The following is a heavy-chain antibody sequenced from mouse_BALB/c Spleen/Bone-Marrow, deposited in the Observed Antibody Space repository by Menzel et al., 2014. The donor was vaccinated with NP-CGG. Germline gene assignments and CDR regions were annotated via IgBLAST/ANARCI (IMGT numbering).Heavy chain of an antibody. J-gene: IGHJ1*01. D-gene: IGHD1-1*01. CDR3: ARRNYGSSYWYFDV. Sequence: VQLQQSGPELVKPGASVKISCKASGYSFTGYYMHWVKQSHVKSLEWIGRINPYNGATSYNQNFKDKVSLTVDKSSSTAYMELHSLTSEDSAVYYCARRNYGSSYWYFDVWGAGTTVTVSS. V-gene: IGHV1-31*01. CDR2: INPYNGAT. CDR1: GYSFTGYY.